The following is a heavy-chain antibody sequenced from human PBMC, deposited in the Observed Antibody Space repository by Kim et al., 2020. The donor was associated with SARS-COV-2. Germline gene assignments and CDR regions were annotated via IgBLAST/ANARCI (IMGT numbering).Heavy chain of an antibody. Sequence: GGSLRLSCAASGFTFSSYEMNWVRQAPGKGLEWVSYISSSGSTIYYADSVKGRFTISRDNAKNSLYLQMNSLRAEDTAVYYCARVSSSSWQNYYGMDVWGQGTTVTVSS. J-gene: IGHJ6*02. CDR2: ISSSGSTI. CDR1: GFTFSSYE. D-gene: IGHD6-13*01. V-gene: IGHV3-48*03. CDR3: ARVSSSSWQNYYGMDV.